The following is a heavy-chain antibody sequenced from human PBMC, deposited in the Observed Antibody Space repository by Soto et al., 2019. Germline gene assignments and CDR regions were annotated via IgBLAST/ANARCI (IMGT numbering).Heavy chain of an antibody. CDR3: ARDYARGCSGGSCYADYYYYYGMDV. V-gene: IGHV3-30-3*01. CDR2: ISYDGSNK. J-gene: IGHJ6*02. CDR1: GFTFSSYA. D-gene: IGHD2-15*01. Sequence: GGCLRLSCAAAGFTFSSYAMHWVRQAPGKGLEWVAVISYDGSNKYYADSVKGRFTISRDNSKNTLYLQMNSLRAEDTAVYYCARDYARGCSGGSCYADYYYYYGMDVWGQGTTVTVSS.